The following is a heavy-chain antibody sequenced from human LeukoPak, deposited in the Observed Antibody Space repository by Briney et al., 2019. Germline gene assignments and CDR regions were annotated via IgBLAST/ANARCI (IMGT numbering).Heavy chain of an antibody. V-gene: IGHV3-21*01. CDR3: ARVWGYHYGYYYYYMNV. Sequence: GGSLRLFCAASGFTFNIYTMNWVRQAPGKGLEWVSSISSSSDYIYYADSVKGRFTISRDNAKNSLYLQMNSLRAEDTAVYYCARVWGYHYGYYYYYMNVWGKGTTVTVSS. CDR1: GFTFNIYT. J-gene: IGHJ6*03. D-gene: IGHD3-22*01. CDR2: ISSSSDYI.